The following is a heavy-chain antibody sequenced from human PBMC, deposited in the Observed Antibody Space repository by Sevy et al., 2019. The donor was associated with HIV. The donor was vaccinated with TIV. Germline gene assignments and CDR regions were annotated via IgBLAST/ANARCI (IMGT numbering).Heavy chain of an antibody. CDR2: IYPDDSDT. J-gene: IGHJ4*02. D-gene: IGHD3-9*01. Sequence: GESLKISCKASGYKFSDDWIGWVRQMPGKGLEWIGIIYPDDSDTRDSPSFQGQVTISVDKSIDTAYLQWSSLKASDTAIYFCARRLGSYFDILTDYLGAFDYWGQGTLVTVSS. CDR3: ARRLGSYFDILTDYLGAFDY. CDR1: GYKFSDDW. V-gene: IGHV5-51*01.